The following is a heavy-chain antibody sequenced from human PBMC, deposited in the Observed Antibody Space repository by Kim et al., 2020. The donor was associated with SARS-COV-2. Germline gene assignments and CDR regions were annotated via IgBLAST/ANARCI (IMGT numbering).Heavy chain of an antibody. CDR1: GFTFSSYG. Sequence: GGSLRLSCAASGFTFSSYGMHWVRQAPGKGLEWVAVISYDGSNKYYADSVKGRFTISRDNSKNTLYLQMNSLRAEDTAVYYCCIPDSDAITMVREHIWDWGQGTLVTVSS. CDR3: CIPDSDAITMVREHIWD. D-gene: IGHD3-10*01. CDR2: ISYDGSNK. V-gene: IGHV3-30*03. J-gene: IGHJ4*02.